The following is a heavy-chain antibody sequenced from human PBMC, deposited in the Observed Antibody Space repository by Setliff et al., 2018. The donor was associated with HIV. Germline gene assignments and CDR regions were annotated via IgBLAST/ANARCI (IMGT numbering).Heavy chain of an antibody. V-gene: IGHV4-34*01. CDR1: GGSFSGYY. J-gene: IGHJ5*02. CDR3: AREGGTGRSSWYGAYWYDP. Sequence: SETLSLTCAVYGGSFSGYYWTWSRQRPGKGLEWIGDVNQSGKTNYNRSLKSRVTIPLDTSKNQFSLRLTSVTAADTAVYYCAREGGTGRSSWYGAYWYDPWGQGTLVTVSS. D-gene: IGHD6-13*01. CDR2: VNQSGKT.